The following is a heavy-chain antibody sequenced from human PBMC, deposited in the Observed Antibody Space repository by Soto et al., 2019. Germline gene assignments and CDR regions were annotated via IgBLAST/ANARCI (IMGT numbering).Heavy chain of an antibody. Sequence: QVHLQESGPGLVKPSETLSLTCSVSNDSIRSDNWWSWVRQPPGKGLEWIGEIFHSGSSNNNPSPKSRVTLSGDKAKNEFSLKLNSVTAADTGVYYCARRLFVRGTLGYYDYWGQGTLVTVSS. J-gene: IGHJ4*02. V-gene: IGHV4-4*02. CDR1: NDSIRSDNW. CDR2: IFHSGSS. CDR3: ARRLFVRGTLGYYDY. D-gene: IGHD3-10*02.